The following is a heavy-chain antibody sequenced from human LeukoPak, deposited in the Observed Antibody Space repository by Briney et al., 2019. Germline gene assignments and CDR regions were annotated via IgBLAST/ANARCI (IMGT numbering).Heavy chain of an antibody. CDR2: IYHDGST. CDR3: ATFFDFWFGP. Sequence: SETLSLTCTVSGVSVSSGSYFWSCIRQPPGVGPQWIGYIYHDGSTNYSPSLRSRVSISVDTSKNQFSLKLSSVTTADTAVYFCATFFDFWFGPWGQGTQVTVSS. J-gene: IGHJ5*02. CDR1: GVSVSSGSYF. V-gene: IGHV4-61*01. D-gene: IGHD5/OR15-5a*01.